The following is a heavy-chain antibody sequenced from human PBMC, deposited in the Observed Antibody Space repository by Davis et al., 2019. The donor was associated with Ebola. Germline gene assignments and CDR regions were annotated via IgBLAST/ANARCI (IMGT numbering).Heavy chain of an antibody. CDR1: GFTFSDYY. Sequence: GESLKISCAASGFTFSDYYMSWIRQAPGKGLEWVSYISSSGSTIYYADSVKGRFTISRDNAKNSLYLQMNSLRAEDTAVYYCAKEWTAAPGHHCDYWGLGTLVTVSS. CDR2: ISSSGSTI. D-gene: IGHD6-13*01. CDR3: AKEWTAAPGHHCDY. J-gene: IGHJ4*02. V-gene: IGHV3-11*04.